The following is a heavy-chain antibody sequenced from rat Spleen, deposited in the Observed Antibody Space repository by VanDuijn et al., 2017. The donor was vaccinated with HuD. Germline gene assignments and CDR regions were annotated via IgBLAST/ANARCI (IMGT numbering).Heavy chain of an antibody. V-gene: IGHV5-19*01. D-gene: IGHD1-12*02. CDR2: ISPSGGRT. CDR1: GFTFNNFW. Sequence: EVQLVESGGGLVQPGRSLKLSCVASGFTFNNFWMSWIRQAPGKGLEWVASISPSGGRTDYRDSVEGRFTISRDNAESTLYLQMDSLRSEDTATYDCARHGSYYPWFAYWGQGTLVTVSS. CDR3: ARHGSYYPWFAY. J-gene: IGHJ3*01.